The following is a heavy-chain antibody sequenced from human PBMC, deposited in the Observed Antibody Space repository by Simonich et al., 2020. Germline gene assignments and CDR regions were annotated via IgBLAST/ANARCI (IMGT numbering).Heavy chain of an antibody. CDR3: ARDGLGTAYYYYMDV. Sequence: EVQLVESGGGLVQPGGSLRLSCAASGFTFSSYWMSWVRPAPGKGLGWVANIKQDGSETYYVDSVKGRFTISRDNAKNSLYLQMNSLRAEDTAVYYCARDGLGTAYYYYMDVWGKGTTVTVSS. CDR1: GFTFSSYW. CDR2: IKQDGSET. V-gene: IGHV3-7*01. D-gene: IGHD7-27*01. J-gene: IGHJ6*03.